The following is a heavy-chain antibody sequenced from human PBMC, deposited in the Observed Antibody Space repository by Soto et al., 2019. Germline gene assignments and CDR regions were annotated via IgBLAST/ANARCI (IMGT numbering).Heavy chain of an antibody. Sequence: QVQLVQSGAEVKKPGSSVTVSCKASGGTFSSYTISWVRQAPGQGLEWMGRIIPILGIANYAQKFQGRVTITADKSTSTDYMELSSLRSEDTAVYYCATLVQGVVATFPYWGQGTMVTVSS. CDR3: ATLVQGVVATFPY. D-gene: IGHD5-12*01. V-gene: IGHV1-69*02. CDR2: IIPILGIA. CDR1: GGTFSSYT. J-gene: IGHJ4*02.